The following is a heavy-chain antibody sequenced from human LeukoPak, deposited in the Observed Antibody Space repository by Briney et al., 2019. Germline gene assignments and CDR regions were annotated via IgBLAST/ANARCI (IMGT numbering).Heavy chain of an antibody. Sequence: GGSLRLSCAVSGFAFGSEAMNWVRQAPGKGLEWVSYISSSSSTIYYADSVKGRFTISRDNAKNSLYLQMNSLRAEDTAVYYCARDIYYDSSGYYGSVYWGQGTLVTVSS. J-gene: IGHJ4*02. V-gene: IGHV3-48*04. CDR2: ISSSSSTI. D-gene: IGHD3-22*01. CDR1: GFAFGSEA. CDR3: ARDIYYDSSGYYGSVY.